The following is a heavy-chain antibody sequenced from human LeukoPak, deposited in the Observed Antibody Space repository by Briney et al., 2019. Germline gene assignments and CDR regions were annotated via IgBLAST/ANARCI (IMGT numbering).Heavy chain of an antibody. CDR2: MNPNSGNT. D-gene: IGHD3-22*01. Sequence: SVQVSCQASGYTFTSYDINWVRPATGQGREWMGWMNPNSGNTGYAQKFQGRVTMTRNTSISTAYMELSSLRSEDTAVYYCARVVRDYDSSGYYFDAFDYWGQGTLVTVSS. CDR3: ARVVRDYDSSGYYFDAFDY. J-gene: IGHJ4*02. CDR1: GYTFTSYD. V-gene: IGHV1-8*01.